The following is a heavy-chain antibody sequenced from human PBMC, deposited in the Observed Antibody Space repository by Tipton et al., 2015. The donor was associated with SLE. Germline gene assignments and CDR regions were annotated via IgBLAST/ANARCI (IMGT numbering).Heavy chain of an antibody. CDR1: GGSISSYY. Sequence: LRLSCTVSGGSISSYYWSWIRQPPGKGLEWIGYIYYSGSPNYNPSLKSRVTISVDTSKNQFSLKLSSVTAADTAVYYCASTADYYDSSAQGAFDIWGQGTMVTVSS. J-gene: IGHJ3*02. CDR3: ASTADYYDSSAQGAFDI. CDR2: IYYSGSP. D-gene: IGHD3-22*01. V-gene: IGHV4-59*01.